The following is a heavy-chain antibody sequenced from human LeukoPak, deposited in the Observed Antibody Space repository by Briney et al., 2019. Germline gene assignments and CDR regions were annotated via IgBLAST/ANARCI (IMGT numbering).Heavy chain of an antibody. D-gene: IGHD3-10*01. CDR3: ARHIWFGESPHYYYGMDV. J-gene: IGHJ6*02. V-gene: IGHV4-59*08. CDR1: GGSISSYY. Sequence: SETLSLTCTVSGGSISSYYWSWIRQPPGKGLEWIGYIYYSGSTSYNPSLKSRVTISVDTSKNQFSLKLSSVTAADTAVYYCARHIWFGESPHYYYGMDVWGQGTTVTVSS. CDR2: IYYSGST.